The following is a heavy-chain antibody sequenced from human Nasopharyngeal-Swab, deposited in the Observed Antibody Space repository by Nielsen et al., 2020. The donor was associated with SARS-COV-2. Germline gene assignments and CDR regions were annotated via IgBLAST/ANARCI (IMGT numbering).Heavy chain of an antibody. J-gene: IGHJ4*02. V-gene: IGHV3-74*01. Sequence: WIRQPPGKGLVWVSRINSDGSSTSYADSVKGRFTTSRDNAKNTLYLQMNSLRAEDTAVYYCARDVGDYYDSSGTFDYWGQGTLVTVSS. CDR2: INSDGSST. CDR3: ARDVGDYYDSSGTFDY. D-gene: IGHD3-22*01.